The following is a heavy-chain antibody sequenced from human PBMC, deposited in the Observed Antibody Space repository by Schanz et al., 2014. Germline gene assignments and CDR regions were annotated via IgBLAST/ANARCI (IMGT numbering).Heavy chain of an antibody. CDR3: AKYRGYYRVSGSYRELEY. CDR2: IGVDGTTT. V-gene: IGHV3-23*04. D-gene: IGHD3-10*01. J-gene: IGHJ4*02. Sequence: EAHLVESGGGLVKPGGSLTLSCAASRFTVTNAWMSWVRQARGKGLEWVSVIGVDGTTTYYADSVKGRFTISRDNSKNTLYLQMNSLRPEDTAVYYCAKYRGYYRVSGSYRELEYWGQGTLVTVSS. CDR1: RFTVTNAW.